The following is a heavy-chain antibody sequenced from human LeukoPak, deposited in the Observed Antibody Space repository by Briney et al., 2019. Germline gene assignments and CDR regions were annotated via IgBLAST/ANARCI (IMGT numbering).Heavy chain of an antibody. Sequence: PGGSLRLSCVASGFTFNTFSMNWVRQTPRKRLKWISYISSGSTIYYADSVKGRFTISRDNAKNSLYLQMHSLRAEDTAVYYCARFGGGHYFDYWGQGTLVTVSS. CDR2: ISSGSTI. J-gene: IGHJ4*02. D-gene: IGHD2-15*01. CDR1: GFTFNTFS. V-gene: IGHV3-48*01. CDR3: ARFGGGHYFDY.